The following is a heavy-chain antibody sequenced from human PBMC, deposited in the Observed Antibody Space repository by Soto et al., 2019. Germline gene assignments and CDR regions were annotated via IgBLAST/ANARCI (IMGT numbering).Heavy chain of an antibody. CDR1: GYTFTSYG. D-gene: IGHD6-19*01. CDR3: ARDHMLRIAVAGTKYYYGMDV. CDR2: ISAYNGNT. Sequence: ASVKVSCKASGYTFTSYGISWVRQAPGQGLEWMGWISAYNGNTNYAQKLQGRVTMTTDTSTSTAYMELRSLRSDDTAVYYCARDHMLRIAVAGTKYYYGMDVWGKGTTVTVSS. V-gene: IGHV1-18*01. J-gene: IGHJ6*04.